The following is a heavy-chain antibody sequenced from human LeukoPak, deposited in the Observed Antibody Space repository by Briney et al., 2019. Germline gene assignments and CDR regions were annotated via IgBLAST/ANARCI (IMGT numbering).Heavy chain of an antibody. CDR3: ARGVLLGYCSSTSCYGNWFDP. Sequence: ASVKVSCKASGYTFTGYWIHWVRQAPGQGFEWMGWTNPKNGDRKYAQKFQGRVTMTRDTSTSTVYMEVSRLTSDDTAVYYCARGVLLGYCSSTSCYGNWFDPWGQGTLVTVPS. CDR2: TNPKNGDR. J-gene: IGHJ5*02. CDR1: GYTFTGYW. V-gene: IGHV1-2*02. D-gene: IGHD2-2*01.